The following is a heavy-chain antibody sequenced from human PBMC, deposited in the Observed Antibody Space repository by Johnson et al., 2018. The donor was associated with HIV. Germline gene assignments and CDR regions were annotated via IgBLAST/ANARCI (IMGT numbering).Heavy chain of an antibody. CDR2: IRYDGSNK. D-gene: IGHD6-13*01. CDR3: ARDPAAAALRAFDI. V-gene: IGHV3-30*14. J-gene: IGHJ3*02. Sequence: VQLVESGGGVVQPGRSLRLSFVASGFTFSSYAMHWVRQAPGKGLEWVAFIRYDGSNKYYADSVKGRFTVSREDAKNSLYLQMGSLRTEDMAVYYCARDPAAAALRAFDIWGQGTMVTVSS. CDR1: GFTFSSYA.